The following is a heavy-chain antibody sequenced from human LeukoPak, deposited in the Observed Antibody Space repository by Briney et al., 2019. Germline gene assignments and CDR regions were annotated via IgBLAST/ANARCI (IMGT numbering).Heavy chain of an antibody. J-gene: IGHJ4*02. CDR2: INPNSGGT. V-gene: IGHV1-2*02. D-gene: IGHD3-3*01. CDR3: ASLPDYFWSGSHFDY. CDR1: GYTFTGYY. Sequence: ASVKVSCRASGYTFTGYYMHWVRQAPGQGLEWMGWINPNSGGTNYAQKFQGRVTMTRDTSISTAYMELSRLRSDDTAVYYCASLPDYFWSGSHFDYWGQETLVTVSS.